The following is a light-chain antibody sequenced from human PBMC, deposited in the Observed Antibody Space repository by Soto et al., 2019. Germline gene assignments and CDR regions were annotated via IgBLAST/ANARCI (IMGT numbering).Light chain of an antibody. CDR2: DAS. CDR3: QQYNSYSRT. Sequence: DIQMTQSPSTLSLSVGDRVTITCRASQSISSWLAWYQQKPGKAPKILIYDASSLESGVPSRFSGSGSGTEFTLTISSLQPDDFATYYCQQYNSYSRTFGQGTKLEIK. CDR1: QSISSW. J-gene: IGKJ2*01. V-gene: IGKV1-5*01.